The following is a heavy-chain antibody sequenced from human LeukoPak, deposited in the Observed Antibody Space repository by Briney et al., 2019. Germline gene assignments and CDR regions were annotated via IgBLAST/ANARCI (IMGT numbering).Heavy chain of an antibody. J-gene: IGHJ4*02. CDR2: TSYDGSNK. Sequence: GGSLRLSCAASGFTFSSYGMHWVRQAPGKGLEWVAVTSYDGSNKYYADSVKGRFTISRDNSKNTLYLQMNSLRAEDTAVYSCARDLGVYSGYDSFDYWGQGTLVTVSS. CDR3: ARDLGVYSGYDSFDY. V-gene: IGHV3-30*03. CDR1: GFTFSSYG. D-gene: IGHD5-12*01.